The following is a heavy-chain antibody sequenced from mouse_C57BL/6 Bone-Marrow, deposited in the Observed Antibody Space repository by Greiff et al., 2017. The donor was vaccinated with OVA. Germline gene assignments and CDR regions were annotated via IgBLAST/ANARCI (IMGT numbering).Heavy chain of an antibody. CDR2: IRSKSNNYAT. J-gene: IGHJ4*01. V-gene: IGHV10-1*01. CDR1: GFSFNTYA. Sequence: EVKLMESGGGLVQPKGSLKLSCAASGFSFNTYAMNWVRQAPGKGLEWVARIRSKSNNYATYYADSVKDRFTISRDDSESMLYLQMNNLKTEDTAMYYCSFRWPGAMDYWGQGTSVTVSS. CDR3: SFRWPGAMDY. D-gene: IGHD2-3*01.